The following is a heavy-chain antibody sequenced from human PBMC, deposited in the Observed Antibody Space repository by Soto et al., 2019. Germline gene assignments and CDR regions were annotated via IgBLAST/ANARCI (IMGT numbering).Heavy chain of an antibody. CDR3: AREPLIALVTDDIYNPAYYFDY. D-gene: IGHD2-2*02. J-gene: IGHJ4*02. CDR1: GFTFSRYW. V-gene: IGHV3-74*01. Sequence: PGGSLRLSCAASGFTFSRYWMHWVRQAPGKGLVWVSRINSDGMITSYADSVKGRFTISRDNAKNTLFLQMNSLRAEDTAVYYCAREPLIALVTDDIYNPAYYFDYCGQGHLVTVSS. CDR2: INSDGMIT.